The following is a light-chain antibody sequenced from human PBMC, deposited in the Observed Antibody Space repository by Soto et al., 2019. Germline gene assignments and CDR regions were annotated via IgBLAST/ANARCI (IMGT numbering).Light chain of an antibody. Sequence: DIQMTQSLSPLSESVGDRVTIICGASQSISSWLAWYKQKPGKAPKLLIYKASSLESGVPSRFSGSGSGTEFTLTISSLQPDDFATYYCQQYNSYYTFGQGTKLEIK. J-gene: IGKJ2*01. CDR2: KAS. CDR3: QQYNSYYT. V-gene: IGKV1-5*03. CDR1: QSISSW.